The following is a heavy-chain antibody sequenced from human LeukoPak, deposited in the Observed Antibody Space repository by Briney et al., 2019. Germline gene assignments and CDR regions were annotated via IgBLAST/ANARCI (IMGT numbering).Heavy chain of an antibody. CDR2: IYYSGST. J-gene: IGHJ4*02. D-gene: IGHD2-2*01. Sequence: SETLSLTCTVSGGSITTYYWSWIRQPPGKGLEWIGYIYYSGSTNYNPSLKTRVTISVDTSKNQFSLKLSSVTAADTAVYYCARTYCSRTTCYPGDWGQGTLVTVSS. CDR3: ARTYCSRTTCYPGD. CDR1: GGSITTYY. V-gene: IGHV4-59*01.